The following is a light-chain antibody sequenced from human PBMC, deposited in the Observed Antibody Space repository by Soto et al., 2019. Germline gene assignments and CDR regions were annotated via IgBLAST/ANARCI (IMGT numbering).Light chain of an antibody. CDR1: QDIRND. J-gene: IGKJ1*01. Sequence: AIQMTQSPPSLSASVGDRVTITCRASQDIRNDLGWYQEKLGQAPKLLIYAASNLQSGVPSRFSGSGSGTDFTLTISGLQREYFATYYCLRDYNYPWTFGQGTKVEI. CDR3: LRDYNYPWT. V-gene: IGKV1-6*01. CDR2: AAS.